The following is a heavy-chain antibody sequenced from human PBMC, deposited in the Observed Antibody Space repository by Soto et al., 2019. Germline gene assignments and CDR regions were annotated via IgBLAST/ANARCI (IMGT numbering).Heavy chain of an antibody. J-gene: IGHJ3*02. V-gene: IGHV3-23*01. CDR1: GFTFSSYA. CDR2: ISGSGGST. D-gene: IGHD5-12*01. CDR3: AKDLQAFYYSGYDYGAFDI. Sequence: EVQLLESGGGLVQPGGSLRLSCAASGFTFSSYAMSWVRQAPGKGLEWVSAISGSGGSTYYADSVKGRFTISRDNSKNTLYLQMNSLRAEDTAVYYCAKDLQAFYYSGYDYGAFDIWGQGTMVTVSS.